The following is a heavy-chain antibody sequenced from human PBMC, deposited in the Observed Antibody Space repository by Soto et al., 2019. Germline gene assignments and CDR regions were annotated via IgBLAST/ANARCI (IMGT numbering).Heavy chain of an antibody. Sequence: ASVKVSCKASGYTFTSYGITWVRQPPRQGLEWMGWISVYNGKTNYAQNVQVRVTLTTDTSKTTADMELRRPRSEDTSVYSSAMGARQNRDFRPPHDYWG. J-gene: IGHJ4*01. CDR1: GYTFTSYG. V-gene: IGHV1-18*04. D-gene: IGHD2-21*02. CDR3: AMGARQNRDFRPPHDY. CDR2: ISVYNGKT.